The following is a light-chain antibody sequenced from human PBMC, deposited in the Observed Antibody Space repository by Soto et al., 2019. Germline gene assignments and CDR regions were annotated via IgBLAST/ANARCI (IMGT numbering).Light chain of an antibody. V-gene: IGLV8-61*01. J-gene: IGLJ3*02. CDR3: VLYMGSGIWV. Sequence: QTVVTQEPSFSVSPGWTVTLTCGLNSGSVSANNYPSWYQQTPGQAPRTLIYSTNTRSSGVPDRFSGSILGNKAALTITGAQADDESDYYCVLYMGSGIWVFGGGTKLTVL. CDR2: STN. CDR1: SGSVSANNY.